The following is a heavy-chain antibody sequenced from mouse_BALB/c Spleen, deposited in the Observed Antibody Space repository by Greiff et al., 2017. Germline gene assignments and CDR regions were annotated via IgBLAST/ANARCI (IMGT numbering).Heavy chain of an antibody. CDR1: GFTFSSYY. V-gene: IGHV5-6-2*01. CDR2: INSNGGST. J-gene: IGHJ2*01. Sequence: EVKLVESGGGLVKLGGSLKLSCAASGFTFSSYYMSWVRQTPEKRLELVAAINSNGGSTYYPDTVKGRFTISRDNAKNTLYLQMSSLKSEDTALYYCARRDYRYDYVDYWGQGTTLTVSS. CDR3: ARRDYRYDYVDY. D-gene: IGHD2-14*01.